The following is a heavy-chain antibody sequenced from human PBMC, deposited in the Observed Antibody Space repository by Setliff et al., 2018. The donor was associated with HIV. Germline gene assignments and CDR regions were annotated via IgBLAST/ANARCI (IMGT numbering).Heavy chain of an antibody. Sequence: SETLSLTCAVYGGSFSDHYWTWIRQPPGKGLEWIGNIKYGGTTYYNPSLKSRVSISIDTSKSQFSLKLTSVTAADTAVYFCARDPHYFDTSGYYSWFYFDYWGHGTLVTSPQ. D-gene: IGHD3-22*01. V-gene: IGHV4-34*01. J-gene: IGHJ4*01. CDR3: ARDPHYFDTSGYYSWFYFDY. CDR1: GGSFSDHY. CDR2: IKYGGTT.